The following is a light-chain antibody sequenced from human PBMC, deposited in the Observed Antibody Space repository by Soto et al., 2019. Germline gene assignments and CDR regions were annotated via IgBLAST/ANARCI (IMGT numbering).Light chain of an antibody. J-gene: IGKJ1*01. V-gene: IGKV3-11*01. CDR3: QQRSNWRT. CDR1: QSVSSY. CDR2: DAS. Sequence: EILLTQSPATLSLSPGERATLSCRASQSVSSYLAWYQQKPGQAPRLLIYDASNRATGIPARFSGSGSGTDLTLTISSLEPEDFAVYYCQQRSNWRTFGQGTKVDIK.